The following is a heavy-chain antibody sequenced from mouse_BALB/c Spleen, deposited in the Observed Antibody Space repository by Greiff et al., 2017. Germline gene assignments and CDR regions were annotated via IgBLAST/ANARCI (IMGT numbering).Heavy chain of an antibody. CDR3: ARGLLFDY. CDR2: ISYSGST. J-gene: IGHJ2*01. CDR1: GYSITSDYA. V-gene: IGHV3-2*02. Sequence: VQLQQSGPGLVKPSQSLSLTCTVTGYSITSDYAWNWIRQFPGNKLEWMGYISYSGSTSYNPSLKSRISITRDTSKNQFFLQLNSVTTEDTATYYCARGLLFDYWGQGTTLTVSS. D-gene: IGHD1-1*01.